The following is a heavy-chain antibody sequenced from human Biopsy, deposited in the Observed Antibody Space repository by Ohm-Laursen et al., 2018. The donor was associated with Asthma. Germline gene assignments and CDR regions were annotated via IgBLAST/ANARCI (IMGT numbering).Heavy chain of an antibody. D-gene: IGHD3-22*01. CDR1: GFAVSRDY. J-gene: IGHJ4*02. Sequence: SLRLSCAASGFAVSRDYMFWVRQAPGKGLEWVSVIYSGGTSHTADPVRGRFTISRDYSKNTLYLQMHSLRAEDTAVYYCARGDSSNWSQYYFDYWGQGTLVTVSS. V-gene: IGHV3-53*01. CDR3: ARGDSSNWSQYYFDY. CDR2: IYSGGTS.